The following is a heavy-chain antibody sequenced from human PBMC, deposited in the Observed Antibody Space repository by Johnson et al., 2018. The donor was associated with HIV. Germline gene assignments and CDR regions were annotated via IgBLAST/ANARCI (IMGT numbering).Heavy chain of an antibody. CDR1: GFTFSSYA. CDR2: ISGSGGST. Sequence: VQLVESGGGLVQSGGSLRLSCAASGFTFSSYAMSWVRQAPGKGLEWVSAISGSGGSTYYADSVKGRFTISRDNSKNTLYLQMNSLRAEDTAVYYCAKDPRSSSWYWDAFDIWGQGTMVTVSS. D-gene: IGHD6-13*01. CDR3: AKDPRSSSWYWDAFDI. J-gene: IGHJ3*02. V-gene: IGHV3-23*04.